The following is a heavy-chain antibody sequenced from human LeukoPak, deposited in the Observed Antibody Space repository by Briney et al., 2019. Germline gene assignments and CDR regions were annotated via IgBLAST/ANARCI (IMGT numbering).Heavy chain of an antibody. V-gene: IGHV3-23*01. D-gene: IGHD5-18*01. J-gene: IGHJ4*02. CDR1: GLTFTNNA. CDR2: ISGSAHKI. CDR3: AGRPTGYSSGYIH. Sequence: GGSLRPSGVASGLTFTNNAVSWARQAPERGLDWVSVISGSAHKIRYADSVKGRFTISRDNSENIVYLQMNNLRVEDTAVYYCAGRPTGYSSGYIHWGQGTLVTVSS.